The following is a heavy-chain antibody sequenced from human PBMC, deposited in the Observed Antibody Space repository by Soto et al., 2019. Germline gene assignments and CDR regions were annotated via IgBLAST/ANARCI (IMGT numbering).Heavy chain of an antibody. V-gene: IGHV4-34*01. CDR1: GGSFSGYY. CDR3: ARGVNCSGGSCYSREERNWFDP. Sequence: QVQLQQWGAGLLKPSETLSLTCAVYGGSFSGYYWSWIRQPPGKGLEWIGEINHSGSTNYNPSLKSRVTISVDPSKNQFSLKLSSVTAADTAVYYCARGVNCSGGSCYSREERNWFDPWGQGTLVTVSS. CDR2: INHSGST. D-gene: IGHD2-15*01. J-gene: IGHJ5*02.